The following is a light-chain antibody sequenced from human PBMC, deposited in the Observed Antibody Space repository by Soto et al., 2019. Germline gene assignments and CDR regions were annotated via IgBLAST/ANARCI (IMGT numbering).Light chain of an antibody. CDR1: QSVSSH. Sequence: EIVVTQSPATLFVSLGEGATLSCRASQSVSSHLAWYQHKPGQAPRLLIYGASTRASGIPARFSGSGSETDFTLTISSLQSEDSAVYYCQQYHNWPPITFGQGTRLEIK. CDR2: GAS. CDR3: QQYHNWPPIT. J-gene: IGKJ5*01. V-gene: IGKV3-15*01.